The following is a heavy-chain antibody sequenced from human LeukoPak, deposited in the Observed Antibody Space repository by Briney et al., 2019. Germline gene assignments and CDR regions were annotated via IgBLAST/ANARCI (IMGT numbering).Heavy chain of an antibody. Sequence: SETLSLTCAVYGGSFSGYYWTWIRQPPGKGLEWIGEINHSGSTTYKPSLKSRVTISVDTSKNQFSLKLSSVTAADTAVYYCAEEGSGYSSSWGQGTLVTVSS. D-gene: IGHD6-13*01. V-gene: IGHV4-34*01. CDR3: AEEGSGYSSS. CDR2: INHSGST. CDR1: GGSFSGYY. J-gene: IGHJ4*02.